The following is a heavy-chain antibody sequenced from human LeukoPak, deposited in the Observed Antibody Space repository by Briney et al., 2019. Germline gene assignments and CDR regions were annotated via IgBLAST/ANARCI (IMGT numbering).Heavy chain of an antibody. D-gene: IGHD6-19*01. V-gene: IGHV3-33*01. CDR1: GFTFSNYG. Sequence: PGGSLRLSCAASGFTFSNYGMHWVRQAPGKGLEWVAVIWYDGSNKYYADSMKGRFTISRDNSKNTLYLLMNSLRAEDTAVYYCARGSLGTIAVAGTLDYWGQGILVTVSS. CDR2: IWYDGSNK. J-gene: IGHJ4*02. CDR3: ARGSLGTIAVAGTLDY.